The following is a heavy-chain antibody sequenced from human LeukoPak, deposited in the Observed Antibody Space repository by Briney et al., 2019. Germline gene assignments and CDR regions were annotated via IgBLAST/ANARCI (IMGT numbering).Heavy chain of an antibody. Sequence: GGSLRLSCEASGFTFSTFAMIWVRQPRGKGLEWVSSIFPSGGEIHYADCVRGRFTISRDNSNSTLSLQMNSLRAEDTAIYYCATYRQVLLSFESWGQGTLVTVSS. CDR1: GFTFSTFA. J-gene: IGHJ4*02. CDR3: ATYRQVLLSFES. CDR2: IFPSGGEI. V-gene: IGHV3-23*01. D-gene: IGHD2/OR15-2a*01.